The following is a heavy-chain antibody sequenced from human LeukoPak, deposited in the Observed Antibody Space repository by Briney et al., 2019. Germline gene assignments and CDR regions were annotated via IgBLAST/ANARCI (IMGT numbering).Heavy chain of an antibody. D-gene: IGHD6-6*01. CDR1: GFTFSSYA. CDR2: ISYDGSNK. V-gene: IGHV3-30-3*01. Sequence: PGRSLRLSCAASGFTFSSYAMHWVRQAPGKGLEWVAVISYDGSNKYYADSVKGRFTISRDNSKNTLYLQMNSLRVEDTAVYYCAREDSSSPSLYYGMDVWGQGTTVTVSS. CDR3: AREDSSSPSLYYGMDV. J-gene: IGHJ6*02.